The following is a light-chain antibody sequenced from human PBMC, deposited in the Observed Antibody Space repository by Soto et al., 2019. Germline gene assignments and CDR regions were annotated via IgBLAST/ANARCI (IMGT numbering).Light chain of an antibody. CDR2: GAS. CDR1: QSVSSR. V-gene: IGKV3-20*01. J-gene: IGKJ5*01. Sequence: IVMTQSPATLSVSPGERATLSCRASQSVSSRLAWYQQKRGQAPRLLIYGASTRATGIPARFSGSGSETDFTLTISRLEPEDFAVYDCQQYGSSRTFGQGTRLEIK. CDR3: QQYGSSRT.